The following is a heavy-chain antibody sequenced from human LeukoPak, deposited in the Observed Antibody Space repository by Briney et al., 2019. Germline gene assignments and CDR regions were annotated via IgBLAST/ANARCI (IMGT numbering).Heavy chain of an antibody. Sequence: GGSLRLSCAASGFTFSSYAMSWVRQAPGKGLEWVSAISGSGGSTYYADSVKGRFTISRDNAKNSLYLQMDSLRGEDTAVYYCTRDGIGPHDFWGQGTLVTVSS. V-gene: IGHV3-23*01. CDR3: TRDGIGPHDF. J-gene: IGHJ4*02. CDR1: GFTFSSYA. CDR2: ISGSGGST.